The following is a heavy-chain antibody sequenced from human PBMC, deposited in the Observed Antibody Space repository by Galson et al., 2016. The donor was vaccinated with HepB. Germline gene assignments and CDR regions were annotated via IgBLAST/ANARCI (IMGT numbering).Heavy chain of an antibody. J-gene: IGHJ4*02. CDR2: IFPGDSDT. V-gene: IGHV5-51*01. D-gene: IGHD3-9*01. Sequence: QSGAEVKKPGESLKISCKGSGYSFTSNWIGWVRQMPGKGLEWMGIIFPGDSDTRYSPSFQGQVTISVDKSINTAYLQWSSLKASDTAMYYCARHEVVYYDILTGPFDYWGQGTLVTVSS. CDR1: GYSFTSNW. CDR3: ARHEVVYYDILTGPFDY.